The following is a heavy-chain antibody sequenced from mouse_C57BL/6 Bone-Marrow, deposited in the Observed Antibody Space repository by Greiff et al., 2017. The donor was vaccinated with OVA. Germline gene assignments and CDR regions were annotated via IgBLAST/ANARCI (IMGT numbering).Heavy chain of an antibody. V-gene: IGHV1-72*01. CDR1: GYTFTSYW. D-gene: IGHD2-4*01. Sequence: VQLQQPGAELVKPGASVKLSCKASGYTFTSYWMHWVKQRPGRGLEWIGRIDPKNGGTKYNEKFKSKATLTVDKPSTTAYLQLSSLTSEDSAVYYCARRGRLRAWFAYWGQGTLVTVSA. CDR2: IDPKNGGT. J-gene: IGHJ3*01. CDR3: ARRGRLRAWFAY.